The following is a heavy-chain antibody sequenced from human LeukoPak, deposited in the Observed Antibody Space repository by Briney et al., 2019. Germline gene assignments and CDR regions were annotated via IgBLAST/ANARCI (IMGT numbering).Heavy chain of an antibody. CDR3: ARGYFYDSSGYYGNLDY. Sequence: GGSLRLSCAASGFTFDEYGMNWVRQAPGKGLEWVSGINWNGGSTGYADAVKGRFTIHRDNAKKSLYLQMHSLRAEDTALYYCARGYFYDSSGYYGNLDYWSQGTLVTVSS. D-gene: IGHD3-22*01. CDR1: GFTFDEYG. V-gene: IGHV3-20*04. J-gene: IGHJ4*02. CDR2: INWNGGST.